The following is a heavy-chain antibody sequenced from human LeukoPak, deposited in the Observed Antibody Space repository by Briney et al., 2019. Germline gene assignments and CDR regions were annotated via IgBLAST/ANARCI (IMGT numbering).Heavy chain of an antibody. J-gene: IGHJ3*02. CDR1: GFTFSSYS. CDR2: ISYDGSNK. CDR3: ASSGVSSSSGAYAFDI. Sequence: GGSLRLSCAASGFTFSSYSMNWVRQAPGKGLEWVAVISYDGSNKYYADSVKGRFTISRDNSKNTLYLQMNSLRAEDTAVYYCASSGVSSSSGAYAFDIWGQGTMVTVSS. V-gene: IGHV3-30*03. D-gene: IGHD6-6*01.